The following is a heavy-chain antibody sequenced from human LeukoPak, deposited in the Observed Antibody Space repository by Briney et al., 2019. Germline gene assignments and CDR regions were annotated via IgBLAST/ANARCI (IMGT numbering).Heavy chain of an antibody. Sequence: GGSLRLFCEASGFTFSSYAMSWVRQAPGKGLEWVSVSSGGGHNTYYADSVRGRFTMSRDNPRNTIYLQMNGLTAEDTAVYYCAKDRTSWYYAFDCWGQGTLVTVSS. V-gene: IGHV3-23*01. CDR3: AKDRTSWYYAFDC. J-gene: IGHJ4*02. CDR2: SSGGGHNT. D-gene: IGHD6-13*01. CDR1: GFTFSSYA.